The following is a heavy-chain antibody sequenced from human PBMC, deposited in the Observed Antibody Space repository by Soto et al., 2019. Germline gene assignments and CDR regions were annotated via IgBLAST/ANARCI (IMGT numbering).Heavy chain of an antibody. CDR1: GFTFSDYW. CDR3: ARGRKYDVLTGYNDY. V-gene: IGHV3-74*01. Sequence: EVELLESGGGLVQPGGSLRLSCEASGFTFSDYWMHWVRQVPGRGLVWVARINDNGAITRYADSVKGRFTVSRDNANSTMFLQMSSLTAEDTAIYYFARGRKYDVLTGYNDYWGQGTLVTVSS. J-gene: IGHJ4*02. CDR2: INDNGAIT. D-gene: IGHD3-9*01.